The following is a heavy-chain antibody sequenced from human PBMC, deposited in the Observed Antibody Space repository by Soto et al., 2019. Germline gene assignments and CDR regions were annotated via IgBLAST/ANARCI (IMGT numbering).Heavy chain of an antibody. Sequence: QVQLVQSGSEVKKPGSSGKVSCKASGGTFSDFTLSWLRQAPGRGLEWMGGIIPMIGATNNAQKLKGRLTSTADKSTGTVYMELNSLRSDDTAVYYCARYWSAGTLYGAFDIWGQGTEVTVSP. D-gene: IGHD2-15*01. CDR3: ARYWSAGTLYGAFDI. CDR1: GGTFSDFT. CDR2: IIPMIGAT. J-gene: IGHJ3*02. V-gene: IGHV1-69*06.